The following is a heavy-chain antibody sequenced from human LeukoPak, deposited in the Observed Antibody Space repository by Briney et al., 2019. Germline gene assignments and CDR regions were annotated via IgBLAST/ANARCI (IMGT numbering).Heavy chain of an antibody. CDR2: ISSSSSYI. D-gene: IGHD1-26*01. CDR3: ARGGVVGATTVDY. CDR1: GFTFSRYN. Sequence: GGSLRLSCAASGFTFSRYNMNWVRQAPEKGLEWVSSISSSSSYIYYADSVKGRFTISRDNAKNSLYLQMNSLRAEDTAVYYCARGGVVGATTVDYWGQGTLVTVSS. V-gene: IGHV3-21*01. J-gene: IGHJ4*02.